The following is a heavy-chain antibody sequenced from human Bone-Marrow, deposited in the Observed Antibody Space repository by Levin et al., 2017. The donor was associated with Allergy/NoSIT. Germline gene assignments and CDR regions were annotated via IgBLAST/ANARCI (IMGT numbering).Heavy chain of an antibody. V-gene: IGHV3-23*01. D-gene: IGHD5-12*01. CDR2: ISPSGGET. CDR1: GFTLNSQA. Sequence: SGGSLRLSCAASGFTLNSQAMSWVRQAPGKGLEWVSAISPSGGETYYADSVRGRFTISRDISKNTLFLQMNTLRAEDTAVYYCAKRQSYIVATQYWGQGTLVTVSS. CDR3: AKRQSYIVATQY. J-gene: IGHJ4*02.